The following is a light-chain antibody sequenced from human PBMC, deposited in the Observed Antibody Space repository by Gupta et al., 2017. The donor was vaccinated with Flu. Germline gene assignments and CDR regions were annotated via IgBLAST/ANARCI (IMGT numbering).Light chain of an antibody. J-gene: IGKJ2*01. CDR2: EAS. V-gene: IGKV3-11*01. CDR1: QSVSRY. Sequence: EMVWTQSPATLCLPPGERATPSCRASQSVSRYLAGDQQRPGQAPRLLIYEASNRATVIKDRFSGSGSGTDFSRTCSSIEADDCAGYDGQLLSTFGQGTKLEIK. CDR3: QLLST.